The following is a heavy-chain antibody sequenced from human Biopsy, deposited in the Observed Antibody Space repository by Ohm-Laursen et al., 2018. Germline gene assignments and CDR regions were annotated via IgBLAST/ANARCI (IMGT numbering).Heavy chain of an antibody. Sequence: SQTLSLTCTVSGASISAYYWSWIRQPPGKGLEWIGYISYNERTHYNPSLTSRLAISFDTSNNRISLQLRSVSVADTAVYYCVREPKTGTAEAWYFDLWGRGSPVTVPS. CDR2: ISYNERT. D-gene: IGHD3-9*01. CDR1: GASISAYY. CDR3: VREPKTGTAEAWYFDL. V-gene: IGHV4-31*03. J-gene: IGHJ2*01.